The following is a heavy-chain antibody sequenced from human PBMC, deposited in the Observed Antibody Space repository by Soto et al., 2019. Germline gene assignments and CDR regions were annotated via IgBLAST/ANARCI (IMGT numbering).Heavy chain of an antibody. CDR2: ISTYNGNT. V-gene: IGHV1-18*01. D-gene: IGHD2-2*02. CDR3: ARWGYCSSTSCYRDAFDI. Sequence: ASVKVSCKASGYTFTTYDISWVRQAPGQGLEWMGRISTYNGNTNYPQSLQGRLTMTTDTSTTTAYMELRSLRSEDTAVYYCARWGYCSSTSCYRDAFDIWGQGTMVTVSS. J-gene: IGHJ3*02. CDR1: GYTFTTYD.